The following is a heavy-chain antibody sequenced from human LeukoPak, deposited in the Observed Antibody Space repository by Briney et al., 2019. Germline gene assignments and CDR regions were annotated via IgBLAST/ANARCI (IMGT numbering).Heavy chain of an antibody. CDR2: IYSGGST. Sequence: GGSLRLSCAASGFTVSSNYMSWVRQAPGKGLEWVSVIYSGGSTYYADSVKGRFTISRDNSKNTLYLQMNSLRAEDTAVYYCARVTDTAQYYYDSSGYFDYWGQGTLVTVSS. J-gene: IGHJ4*02. CDR1: GFTVSSNY. D-gene: IGHD3-22*01. V-gene: IGHV3-53*01. CDR3: ARVTDTAQYYYDSSGYFDY.